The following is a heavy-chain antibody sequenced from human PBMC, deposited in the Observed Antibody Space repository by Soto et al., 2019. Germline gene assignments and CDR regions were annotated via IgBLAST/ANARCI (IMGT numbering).Heavy chain of an antibody. CDR3: ARDVEQWKPSDAFDI. D-gene: IGHD6-19*01. CDR1: GGSISSGGYY. V-gene: IGHV4-31*03. Sequence: QVQLQESGPGLVKPSQTLSLTCTVSGGSISSGGYYWSWIRQHPGKGLEWIGYIYYSGSTYYNPSYKSRVTISVDTSKNQFSLKLSSVTAADTAVYYCARDVEQWKPSDAFDIWGQGTMVTVSS. CDR2: IYYSGST. J-gene: IGHJ3*02.